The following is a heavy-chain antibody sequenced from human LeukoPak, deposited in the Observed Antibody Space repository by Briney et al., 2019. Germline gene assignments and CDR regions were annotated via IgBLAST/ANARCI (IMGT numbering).Heavy chain of an antibody. CDR2: ISAYNGNT. V-gene: IGHV1-18*01. D-gene: IGHD3-10*01. CDR3: ARLLWFGELFAASDY. J-gene: IGHJ4*02. CDR1: SYTFTSYG. Sequence: ASVKVSCKASSYTFTSYGISWVRQAPGQGLEWMGWISAYNGNTNYAQKLQGRVTMTTDTSTSTAYMELRSLRSDDTAVYYCARLLWFGELFAASDYWGQGTLVTVSS.